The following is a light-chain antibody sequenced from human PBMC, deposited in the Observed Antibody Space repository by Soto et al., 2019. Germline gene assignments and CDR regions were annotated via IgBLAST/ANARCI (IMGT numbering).Light chain of an antibody. J-gene: IGLJ1*01. CDR2: EVN. CDR1: SSDVGGYKY. Sequence: QSVLTQPPSASGSPGQSVTISCTGTSSDVGGYKYASWYQQHPGKAPKLMIYEVNNRPSGVPDRFSGSKSGNTASLTVSGLQAEDEADYYCSSYAGSNTPCVFGTGTKVTVL. CDR3: SSYAGSNTPCV. V-gene: IGLV2-8*01.